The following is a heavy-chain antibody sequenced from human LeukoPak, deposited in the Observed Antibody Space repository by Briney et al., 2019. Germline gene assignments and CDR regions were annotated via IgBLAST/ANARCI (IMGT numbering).Heavy chain of an antibody. D-gene: IGHD6-19*01. CDR2: INPNSGGT. V-gene: IGHV1-2*02. Sequence: ASVKVSCKASGYTFTGYYMHWVRQAPGQGLEWMGWINPNSGGTNYAQKFQGRVTMTRDTSISTAYMELSRLRSDDTAVYYCARDQQYSSGWYRGYDAFDIWGQGTMVTVSS. CDR3: ARDQQYSSGWYRGYDAFDI. CDR1: GYTFTGYY. J-gene: IGHJ3*02.